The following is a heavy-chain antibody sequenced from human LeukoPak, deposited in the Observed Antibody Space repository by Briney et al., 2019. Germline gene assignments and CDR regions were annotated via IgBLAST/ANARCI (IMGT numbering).Heavy chain of an antibody. CDR1: GGSISSGSYY. V-gene: IGHV4-61*02. CDR3: ARAYCSGGSCSSYYYYYMDV. J-gene: IGHJ6*03. D-gene: IGHD2-15*01. Sequence: SETLSLTCTVSGGSISSGSYYWGWIRQPAGKGREWIGRIYTRGSTNYNPSLKRRVTISVDTSNDQFSVTLSYVTAADTAVYYCARAYCSGGSCSSYYYYYMDVWGKGTTVTVSS. CDR2: IYTRGST.